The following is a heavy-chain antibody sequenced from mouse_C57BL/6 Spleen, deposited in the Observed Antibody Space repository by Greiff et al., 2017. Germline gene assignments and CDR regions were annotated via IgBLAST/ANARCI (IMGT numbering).Heavy chain of an antibody. CDR3: ARSTTCDSNFAY. D-gene: IGHD2-5*01. CDR1: GYTFTSYW. J-gene: IGHJ2*01. V-gene: IGHV1-55*01. Sequence: VQLQQPGAELVKPGASVKMSCKASGYTFTSYWITWVKQRPGQGLEWIGDIYPGSGSTNYNEKFKSKAKLTVDTTSSTAYMQLSSLTSEGSAVSYCARSTTCDSNFAYWGQGTTLTVSS. CDR2: IYPGSGST.